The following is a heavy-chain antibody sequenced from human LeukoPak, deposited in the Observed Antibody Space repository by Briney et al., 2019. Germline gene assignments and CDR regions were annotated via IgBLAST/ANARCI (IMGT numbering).Heavy chain of an antibody. Sequence: LETLSLTCAVYGGSFSGYYWSWIRQPPGKGLEWIGEINHRGSTNYNPSLKSRVTISVDTSKNQFSLKLSSVTAADTAVYYCARRAIVVVPAAMGNNWFDPWGQGTLVTVSS. D-gene: IGHD2-2*01. J-gene: IGHJ5*02. CDR3: ARRAIVVVPAAMGNNWFDP. CDR1: GGSFSGYY. CDR2: INHRGST. V-gene: IGHV4-34*01.